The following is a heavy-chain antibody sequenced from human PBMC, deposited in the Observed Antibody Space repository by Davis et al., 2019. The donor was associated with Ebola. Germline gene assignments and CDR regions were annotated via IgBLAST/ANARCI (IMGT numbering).Heavy chain of an antibody. D-gene: IGHD7-27*01. CDR1: GGSISSSNW. CDR2: IYHSGST. J-gene: IGHJ4*02. CDR3: ARDWGMADYYIDY. V-gene: IGHV4-4*02. Sequence: MPSETLSLTCTVSGGSISSSNWWSWVRQPPGKGLEWIGEIYHSGSTNYNPSLKSRVTISVDKSKNQFSLKLSSVTAADTAVYYCARDWGMADYYIDYWGQGTLVTVSS.